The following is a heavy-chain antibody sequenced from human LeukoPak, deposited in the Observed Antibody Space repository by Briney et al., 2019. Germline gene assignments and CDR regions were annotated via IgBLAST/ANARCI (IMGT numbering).Heavy chain of an antibody. CDR3: ARGRPSDIVVVPAAEFYYYYYYMDV. D-gene: IGHD2-2*01. J-gene: IGHJ6*03. CDR1: GDSVSSNSAA. Sequence: SQTLSLTCAISGDSVSSNSAAWNWIRQSPSRGLEWLGRTYYRSKWYNDYAVSVKSRITINPDTSKNQFSLQLNSVTPEDTAVYYCARGRPSDIVVVPAAEFYYYYYYMDVWGKGTTVTVSS. V-gene: IGHV6-1*01. CDR2: TYYRSKWYN.